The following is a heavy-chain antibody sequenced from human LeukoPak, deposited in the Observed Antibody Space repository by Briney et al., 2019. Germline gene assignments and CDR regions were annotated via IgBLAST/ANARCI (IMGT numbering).Heavy chain of an antibody. Sequence: SQTLSLTCTVSGGSISSDSYYWSWIRQPPGKGLEWIGYIYYSGSTYYNPSLKSRVTISVDTSKNQFSLKLTSVTAADAAVYYCARDSSGSITKGYLYYYMDVWGKGTTVTVSS. CDR2: IYYSGST. D-gene: IGHD3-22*01. V-gene: IGHV4-30-4*08. J-gene: IGHJ6*03. CDR3: ARDSSGSITKGYLYYYMDV. CDR1: GGSISSDSYY.